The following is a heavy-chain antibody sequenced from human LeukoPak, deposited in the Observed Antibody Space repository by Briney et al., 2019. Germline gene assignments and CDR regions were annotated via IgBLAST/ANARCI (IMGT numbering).Heavy chain of an antibody. CDR1: GYTFTVYY. CDR2: INPNSGGT. CDR3: ASSSNTYIGVVIVMVAFSM. J-gene: IGHJ3*02. V-gene: IGHV1-2*02. Sequence: ASVKVSCKATGYTFTVYYMHWVRQAPGQGLEWMGWINPNSGGTNYAQKFQGRVTMTRDTSISTAYMELSRLRSDDTAVYYCASSSNTYIGVVIVMVAFSMSGRGTMVTVSS. D-gene: IGHD3-16*02.